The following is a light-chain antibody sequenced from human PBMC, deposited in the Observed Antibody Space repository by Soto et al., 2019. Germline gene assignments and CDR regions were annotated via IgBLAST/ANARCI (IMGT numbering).Light chain of an antibody. J-gene: IGKJ3*01. CDR1: QSVSSSY. CDR2: DAS. V-gene: IGKV3-20*01. CDR3: QQYGSSPGT. Sequence: EIVLTQSPGTLSLSPGERATLSCRASQSVSSSYLAWYQQKPGQAPRLLIYDASSRATGIPDRFSGSGSGTDFTLTISRLESEDFAVYYCQQYGSSPGTFGPGTKVDIK.